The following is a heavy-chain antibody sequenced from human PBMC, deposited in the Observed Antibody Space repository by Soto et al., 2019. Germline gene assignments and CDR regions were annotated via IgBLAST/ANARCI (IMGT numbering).Heavy chain of an antibody. CDR1: GYTFTSYG. CDR2: ISAHNVNT. D-gene: IGHD1-1*01. J-gene: IGHJ4*02. V-gene: IGHV1-18*01. CDR3: ARGRYGDY. Sequence: QVHLVQSGAEVKKPGASVKVSCKASGYTFTSYGITWVRQAPGQGLEWVGWISAHNVNTDYAQKLQGRVIVTRHTSTSTSYMELRRLISDDTAVYYCARGRYGDYWGQGALVTVSS.